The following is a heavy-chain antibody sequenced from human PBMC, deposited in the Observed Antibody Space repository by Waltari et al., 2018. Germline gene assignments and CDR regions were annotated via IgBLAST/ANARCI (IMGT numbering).Heavy chain of an antibody. CDR1: GGSISSYY. J-gene: IGHJ6*03. Sequence: QVQLQESGPGLVKPSETLSLTCTVSGGSISSYYWSWIRQPAGKALEWIGRIYTSGSTNYNPSLKSRVTMSVDTSKNQFSLKLSSVTAADTAVYYCARANYGVVVKNYYYMDVWGKGTTVTVSS. CDR3: ARANYGVVVKNYYYMDV. D-gene: IGHD2-21*01. V-gene: IGHV4-4*07. CDR2: IYTSGST.